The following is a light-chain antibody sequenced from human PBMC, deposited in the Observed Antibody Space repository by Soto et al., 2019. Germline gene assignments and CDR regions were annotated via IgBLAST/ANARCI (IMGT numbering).Light chain of an antibody. CDR1: QSISSW. CDR2: KAS. V-gene: IGKV1-5*03. Sequence: DIQMTHSPSTLPASVGDGVTIICRASQSISSWLAWYQQKPGKAPKLLIYKASSLESGVPSRFSGSGSGTEFTLTISSLQPDDFATYYCQQYITWTFGQGTKVDIK. J-gene: IGKJ1*01. CDR3: QQYITWT.